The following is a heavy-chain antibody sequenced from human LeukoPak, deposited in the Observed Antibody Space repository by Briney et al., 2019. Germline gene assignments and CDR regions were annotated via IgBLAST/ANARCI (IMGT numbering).Heavy chain of an antibody. CDR1: GFTFSSYW. D-gene: IGHD1-7*01. Sequence: HPGGSLRLSCAASGFTFSSYWMSWVRRAPGKGLEWVANIKQDGSEKYYVDSVKGRFTISRDNAKNSLYLQMNSLRAEDTAVYYCARDRGTWNYDLGVYWGQGTLVTVSS. J-gene: IGHJ4*02. V-gene: IGHV3-7*01. CDR2: IKQDGSEK. CDR3: ARDRGTWNYDLGVY.